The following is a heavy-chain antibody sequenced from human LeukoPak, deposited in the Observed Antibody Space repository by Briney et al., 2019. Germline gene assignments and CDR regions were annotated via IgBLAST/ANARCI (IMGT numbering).Heavy chain of an antibody. J-gene: IGHJ4*02. CDR2: IRTDGSDK. CDR1: GFIFSSYS. V-gene: IGHV3-30*02. D-gene: IGHD3-22*01. CDR3: AKDREYYYDSSGTDY. Sequence: GGSLRLSCAASGFIFSSYSMHWLRQAPGKGLEWVAFIRTDGSDKYYIDSVKGRFTISRDNSKNTLYLQMNSLRAEDTAVYYCAKDREYYYDSSGTDYWGQGTLVTVSS.